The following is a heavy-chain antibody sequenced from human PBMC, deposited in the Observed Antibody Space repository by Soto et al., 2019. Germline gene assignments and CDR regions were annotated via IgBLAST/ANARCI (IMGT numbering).Heavy chain of an antibody. D-gene: IGHD3-10*01. Sequence: GGSLRLSCAASGFTFDDYAMHWVRQAPGKGLEWVSGIRWNSGSIGYAVSVKGRLTIPRDSAKHAQYLQMNSLRAEDTALYSGAKGAGDLLPGYMDDWGQGTTVTVSS. J-gene: IGHJ6*03. CDR3: AKGAGDLLPGYMDD. CDR1: GFTFDDYA. V-gene: IGHV3-9*01. CDR2: IRWNSGSI.